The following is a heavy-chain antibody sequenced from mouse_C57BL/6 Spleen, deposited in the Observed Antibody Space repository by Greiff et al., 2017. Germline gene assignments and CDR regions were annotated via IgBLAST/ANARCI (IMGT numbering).Heavy chain of an antibody. CDR3: ARGDWGYAMDY. D-gene: IGHD4-1*01. CDR2: INPGSGGT. Sequence: VKLMESGAELVRPGTSVKVSCKASGYAFTNYLIEWVKQRPGQGLEWIGVINPGSGGTNYNEKFKGKATLTADKSSSTAYMQLSSLTSEDSAVYFCARGDWGYAMDYWGQGTSVTVSS. V-gene: IGHV1-54*01. CDR1: GYAFTNYL. J-gene: IGHJ4*01.